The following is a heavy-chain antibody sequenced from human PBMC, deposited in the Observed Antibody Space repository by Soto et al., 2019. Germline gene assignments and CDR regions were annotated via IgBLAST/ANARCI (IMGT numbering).Heavy chain of an antibody. J-gene: IGHJ6*02. D-gene: IGHD2-21*02. CDR1: GGSNSSGGYF. CDR2: IYYSGSA. V-gene: IGHV4-31*03. CDR3: ARGFGGYSSFRYYYHGMDV. Sequence: QVQLQESGPGLVKPSQTLSLTCSVSGGSNSSGGYFWSWIRQPPGKGLEWIGYIYYSGSAYYNPSLKSRLTRSVDTSKNHFSLRLNSVTAADTAVYYCARGFGGYSSFRYYYHGMDVWGQGTTVAVSS.